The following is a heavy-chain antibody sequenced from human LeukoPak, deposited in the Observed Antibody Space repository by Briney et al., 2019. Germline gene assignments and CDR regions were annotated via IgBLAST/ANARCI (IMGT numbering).Heavy chain of an antibody. Sequence: SETLSLTCAVSGGSISSGGYSWSWIRQPPGKGLEWIGYIYHSGSTYYNPSLKSRVTISVDRSKNQFSLKLSSVTAADTAVYYCARGLMITFGGVIVDALDIWGQGTMVTVSS. CDR1: GGSISSGGYS. CDR2: IYHSGST. CDR3: ARGLMITFGGVIVDALDI. V-gene: IGHV4-30-2*01. D-gene: IGHD3-16*02. J-gene: IGHJ3*02.